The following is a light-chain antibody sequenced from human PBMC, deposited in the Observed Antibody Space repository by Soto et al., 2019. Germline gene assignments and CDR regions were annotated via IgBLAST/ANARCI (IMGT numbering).Light chain of an antibody. CDR2: EVN. J-gene: IGLJ1*01. Sequence: QSALTQPPSASGSPGQSVAISCTGTTSDIGGYNYVSWYQQHPGKAPKLMIYEVNKRPSGVPDRFSGSKSGNTAPLTVSGLQAEEEADYYFSSHGGNGPYVFGTGIKLTVL. V-gene: IGLV2-8*01. CDR1: TSDIGGYNY. CDR3: SSHGGNGPYV.